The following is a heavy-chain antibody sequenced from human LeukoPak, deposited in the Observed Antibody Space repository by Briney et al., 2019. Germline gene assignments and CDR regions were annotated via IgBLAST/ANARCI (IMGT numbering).Heavy chain of an antibody. Sequence: GSLRLSCAASGFTFTDAWMSWVRQAPGKGLEWIGSIYHSGSTYYNPSLKSRVTISVDTSKNQFSLKLSSVTAADTAVYYCAGGYGSGSYYNRHFDYWGQGTLVTVSS. D-gene: IGHD3-10*01. CDR1: GFTFTDAW. CDR3: AGGYGSGSYYNRHFDY. J-gene: IGHJ4*02. CDR2: IYHSGST. V-gene: IGHV4-38-2*01.